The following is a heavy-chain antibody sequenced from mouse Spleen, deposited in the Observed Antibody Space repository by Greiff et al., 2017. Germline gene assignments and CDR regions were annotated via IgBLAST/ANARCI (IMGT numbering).Heavy chain of an antibody. CDR3: ARKRTGSFYAMDY. D-gene: IGHD4-1*01. CDR1: GFSLTSYG. CDR2: IWSGGST. J-gene: IGHJ4*01. V-gene: IGHV2-2*01. Sequence: QVHVKQSGPGLVQPSQSLSITCTVSGFSLTSYGVHWVRQSPGKGLEWLGVIWSGGSTDYNAAFISRLSISKDNSKSQVFFKMNSLQADDTAIYYCARKRTGSFYAMDYWGQGTSVTVSS.